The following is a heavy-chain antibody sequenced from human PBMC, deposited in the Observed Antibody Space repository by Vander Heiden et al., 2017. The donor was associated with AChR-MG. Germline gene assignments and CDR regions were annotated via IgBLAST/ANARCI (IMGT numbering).Heavy chain of an antibody. J-gene: IGHJ4*02. D-gene: IGHD3-22*01. CDR2: IWYDGSNK. CDR3: ARDYDSSGYSLGDFDY. Sequence: QVQLVASGGGLAQPGRSLRLSCAAPGSTFSSYGMHWVRQAPGKGLEWVAVIWYDGSNKYYADSVKGRFTISRDNSKNTLYLQMNSLRAEDTAVYYCARDYDSSGYSLGDFDYWGQGTLVTVSS. CDR1: GSTFSSYG. V-gene: IGHV3-33*01.